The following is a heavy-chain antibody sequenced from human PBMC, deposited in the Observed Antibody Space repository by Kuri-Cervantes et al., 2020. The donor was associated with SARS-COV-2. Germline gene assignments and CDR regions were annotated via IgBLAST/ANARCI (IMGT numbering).Heavy chain of an antibody. CDR2: FDPEDGET. D-gene: IGHD6-13*01. Sequence: ASVKVSCKASGYTLTELSMHWVRQAPGKGLEWMGGFDPEDGETIYAQKFQGRVTMTEDTSTSTAYMELRSLRSDDTAVYYCARDQSSSWYPNFAEYYWGQGTLVTVSS. CDR3: ARDQSSSWYPNFAEYY. CDR1: GYTLTELS. V-gene: IGHV1-24*01. J-gene: IGHJ4*01.